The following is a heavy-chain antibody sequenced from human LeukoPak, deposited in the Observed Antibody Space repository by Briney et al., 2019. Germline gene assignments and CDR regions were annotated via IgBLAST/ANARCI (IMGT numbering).Heavy chain of an antibody. CDR1: GYTFTSYD. Sequence: ASVKVSCKASGYTFTSYDINWVRQATGQGLEWMGWMNPNGGNTGYAQKFQGRVTITRNTSISTAYMELSSLRSEDTAVYYCARGGGYDFYYYYYMDVWGKGATVTVSS. CDR2: MNPNGGNT. CDR3: ARGGGYDFYYYYYMDV. D-gene: IGHD5-12*01. V-gene: IGHV1-8*03. J-gene: IGHJ6*03.